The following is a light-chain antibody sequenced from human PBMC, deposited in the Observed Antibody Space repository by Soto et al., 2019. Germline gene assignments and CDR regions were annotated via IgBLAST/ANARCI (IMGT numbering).Light chain of an antibody. Sequence: EIVLTQSPATLSLSPGERATLSCRASQSVSNYLAWYQQKPGQAPRLLISGASNRASGIPARFSAWGSGTDFTLTISRVDPADFAFYYCQQYFTSPITFGQGTRLEIK. CDR1: QSVSNY. V-gene: IGKV3-11*01. CDR3: QQYFTSPIT. J-gene: IGKJ5*01. CDR2: GAS.